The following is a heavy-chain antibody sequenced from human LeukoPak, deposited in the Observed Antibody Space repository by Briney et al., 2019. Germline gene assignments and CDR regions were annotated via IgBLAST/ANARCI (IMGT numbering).Heavy chain of an antibody. CDR3: ARGEVAGFDY. V-gene: IGHV3-21*01. D-gene: IGHD6-19*01. J-gene: IGHJ4*02. CDR2: ISSSSSYI. Sequence: PGGSLRLSCAASGFTFSSYSMNWVRQAPGKGLEWVSSISSSSSYIYYADSVKGRFTISRDNAKNSLNLQMNSLRAEDTAVYYCARGEVAGFDYWGQGTLVTVSS. CDR1: GFTFSSYS.